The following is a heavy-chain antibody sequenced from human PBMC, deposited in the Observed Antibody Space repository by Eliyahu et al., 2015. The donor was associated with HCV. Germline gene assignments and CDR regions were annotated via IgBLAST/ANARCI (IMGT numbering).Heavy chain of an antibody. D-gene: IGHD3-3*01. J-gene: IGHJ5*02. Sequence: QVQLQESGPGLVKPSXXLSLTCXVSGSXVXGGDCXWGWIRQPPGNGLEWIGYXHYTGSVNYNPSLRSRVAISMDTSKNQLSLKLTSVTAADTAFYYCGTISPGGSTISGAWGQGTLVTVSS. CDR2: XHYTGSV. CDR1: GSXVXGGDCX. CDR3: GTISPGGSTISGA. V-gene: IGHV4-61*08.